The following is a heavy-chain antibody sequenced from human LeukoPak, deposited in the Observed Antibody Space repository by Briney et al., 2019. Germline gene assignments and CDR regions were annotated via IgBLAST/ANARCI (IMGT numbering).Heavy chain of an antibody. J-gene: IGHJ5*02. CDR3: ARGRRGYYDSSGNP. V-gene: IGHV3-74*01. D-gene: IGHD3-22*01. CDR2: INSDGSGT. Sequence: GGSLRLSCAASGFTFSSYWMPWVRQAPGKGLVWVSRINSDGSGTSYADSVKGRFTISRDNAKNTLYLQMNSLRAEDTAVYYCARGRRGYYDSSGNPWGQGTLVTVSS. CDR1: GFTFSSYW.